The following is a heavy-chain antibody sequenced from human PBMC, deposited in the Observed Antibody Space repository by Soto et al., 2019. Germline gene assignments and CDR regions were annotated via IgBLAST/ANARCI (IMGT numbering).Heavy chain of an antibody. J-gene: IGHJ4*02. Sequence: PSATLSLTCAVSGYSISSGYYWGWIRQPPGKGLEWIGSIYHSGSTYYNPSLKSRVTISVDTSKNQFSLKLSSVTAADTAVYYCTRGRLLWFGESYYFDYWGQGTLVTVSS. CDR3: TRGRLLWFGESYYFDY. CDR2: IYHSGST. V-gene: IGHV4-38-2*01. CDR1: GYSISSGYY. D-gene: IGHD3-10*01.